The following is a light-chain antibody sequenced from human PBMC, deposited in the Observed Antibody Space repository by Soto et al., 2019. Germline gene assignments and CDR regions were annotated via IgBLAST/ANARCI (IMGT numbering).Light chain of an antibody. V-gene: IGKV3-20*01. CDR2: GPS. CDR3: QQYGSFPYT. Sequence: EIVLTQSPGTLSLSPGERGTLSCRASQSVSSNLAWYRQKPGQAPRLLIHGPSSRATGIPDRFSGSGSGTDFTLTISRLEPEDLAVYYCQQYGSFPYTFGHGTKLEIK. CDR1: QSVSSN. J-gene: IGKJ2*01.